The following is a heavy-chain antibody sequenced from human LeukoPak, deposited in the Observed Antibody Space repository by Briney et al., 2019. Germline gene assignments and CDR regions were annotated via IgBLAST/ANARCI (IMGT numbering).Heavy chain of an antibody. V-gene: IGHV3-20*04. J-gene: IGHJ5*02. CDR1: GFTFDDYG. Sequence: PGGSLRPSCAASGFTFDDYGMNWVRHAPGKGLEWVSGINWNGGSTGYADSVKGRFTISRDNAKNSLYLQMNSLRAEDTAFYYCASTIFGGFDPWGQGTLVTVSS. CDR2: INWNGGST. CDR3: ASTIFGGFDP. D-gene: IGHD3-3*01.